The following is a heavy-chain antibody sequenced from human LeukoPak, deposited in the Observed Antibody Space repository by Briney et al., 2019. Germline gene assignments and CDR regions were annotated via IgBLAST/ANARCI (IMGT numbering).Heavy chain of an antibody. CDR2: INPSAGST. CDR1: GYTFTSYY. D-gene: IGHD1-1*01. J-gene: IGHJ6*02. Sequence: ASVKVSCKASGYTFTSYYMHWVRQAPGQGLEWMGMINPSAGSTIYAQKFQGRVTMTRDTSTSTVYMELSSLRSEDTAVYYCAKQGTIPPTGMDVWGQGTTVTVSS. CDR3: AKQGTIPPTGMDV. V-gene: IGHV1-46*01.